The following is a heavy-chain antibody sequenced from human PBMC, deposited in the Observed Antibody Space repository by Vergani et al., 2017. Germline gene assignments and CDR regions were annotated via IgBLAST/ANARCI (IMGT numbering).Heavy chain of an antibody. CDR1: GFTFSDYY. Sequence: VQLVESGGGLVKPGGSLRLSCAASGFTFSDYYMSWIRQAPGKGLEWVSAISGSGGSTYYADSVKGRFTISRDNSKNTLYLQMNSLRAEDTAVYYCAKCLWVGLLWFGESPGGWFDPWGQGTLVTVSS. CDR2: ISGSGGST. J-gene: IGHJ5*02. D-gene: IGHD3-10*01. V-gene: IGHV3-23*04. CDR3: AKCLWVGLLWFGESPGGWFDP.